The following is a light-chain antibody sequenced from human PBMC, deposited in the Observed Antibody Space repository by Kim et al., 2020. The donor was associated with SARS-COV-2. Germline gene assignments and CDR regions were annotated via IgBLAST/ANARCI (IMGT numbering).Light chain of an antibody. CDR2: AAS. Sequence: ASAGDSVTITCRASQDISNYLAWFQQKPGKAPKSLMYAASSLQSGVPSKFSGSGSGTDFTLTINNLQPDDFATYYCQQYYNYPRAFGQGTKVDIK. V-gene: IGKV1-16*02. CDR3: QQYYNYPRA. J-gene: IGKJ1*01. CDR1: QDISNY.